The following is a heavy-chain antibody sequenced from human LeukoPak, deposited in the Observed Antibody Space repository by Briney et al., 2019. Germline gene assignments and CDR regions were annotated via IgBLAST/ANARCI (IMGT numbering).Heavy chain of an antibody. D-gene: IGHD6-13*01. CDR2: INHSGST. J-gene: IGHJ6*03. Sequence: SETLSLTCAVYGGSFSGYYWSWIRQPPGKGLEWIGEINHSGSTNYNPSLKSRVTISVDTSKNQFSLKLSSVAAADTAVYHCARRGSSRYYYYYTDVWGKGTTVTVSS. CDR3: ARRGSSRYYYYYTDV. V-gene: IGHV4-34*01. CDR1: GGSFSGYY.